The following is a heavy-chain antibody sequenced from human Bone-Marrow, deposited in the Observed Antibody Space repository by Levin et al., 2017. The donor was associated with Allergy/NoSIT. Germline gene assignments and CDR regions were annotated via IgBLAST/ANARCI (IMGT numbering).Heavy chain of an antibody. CDR3: ATFDYSSCGYYFDY. CDR2: IRGSDDAT. D-gene: IGHD4-11*01. J-gene: IGHJ4*02. V-gene: IGHV3-23*01. CDR1: GFNFHAYA. Sequence: GESLKISCAVSGFNFHAYAMTWVRQAPGKGLEWVSTIRGSDDATFYRDSVTGRFTVSRDSSEDTLYLQMDRLRAEDTAVYYCATFDYSSCGYYFDYWGQGTLVTVSS.